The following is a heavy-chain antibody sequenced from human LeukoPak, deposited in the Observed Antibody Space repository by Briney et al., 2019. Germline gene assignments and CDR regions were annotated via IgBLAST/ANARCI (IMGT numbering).Heavy chain of an antibody. CDR3: ARGEEYGGSFDY. V-gene: IGHV3-43*02. Sequence: GGSLRLSCAASGFTFDDYAMHWVRQGPGKGLEWVSAISGDGGSTYYADSVEGRFTISRDNAKNSLYLQMNSLRAEDTALYYCARGEEYGGSFDYWGQGTLVTVSS. CDR1: GFTFDDYA. D-gene: IGHD4-23*01. J-gene: IGHJ4*02. CDR2: ISGDGGST.